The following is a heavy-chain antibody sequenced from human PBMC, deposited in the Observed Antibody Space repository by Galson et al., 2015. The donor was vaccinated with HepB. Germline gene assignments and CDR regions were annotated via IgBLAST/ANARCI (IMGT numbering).Heavy chain of an antibody. CDR3: ARGVEPPLYYYDSSGYYFDAFAFDI. V-gene: IGHV3-7*01. D-gene: IGHD3-22*01. J-gene: IGHJ3*02. Sequence: SLRLSCAASGFTFSSYWMSWVRQAPGKGLEWVANIKQDGSEKYYVDSVKGRFTISRDNAKNSLYLQMNSLRAEDTAVYYCARGVEPPLYYYDSSGYYFDAFAFDIWGQGTMVTVSS. CDR2: IKQDGSEK. CDR1: GFTFSSYW.